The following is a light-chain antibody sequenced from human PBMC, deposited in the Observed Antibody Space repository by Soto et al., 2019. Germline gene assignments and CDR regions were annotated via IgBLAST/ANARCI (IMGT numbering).Light chain of an antibody. J-gene: IGLJ1*01. CDR1: NSDVGAYDY. V-gene: IGLV2-11*01. CDR2: EVN. CDR3: SAYRSSDTLEV. Sequence: QSALTQPHSVSGSPRQSVAISCTGTNSDVGAYDYVSWYQQHPGKAPKLRLYEVNDRPSGVSSRFSGSKSGNTASLTISGVQPGDEADYYCSAYRSSDTLEVFGTGSKLTFL.